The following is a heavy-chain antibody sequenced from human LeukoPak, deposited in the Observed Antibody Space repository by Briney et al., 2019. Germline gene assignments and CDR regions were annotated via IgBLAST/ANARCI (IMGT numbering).Heavy chain of an antibody. CDR2: IYYSGST. CDR3: ARHVSGALGYFDL. D-gene: IGHD6-25*01. J-gene: IGHJ2*01. Sequence: PSETLSLSCTVSGGSLSRYYWSWIREPPGKGLGWVGYIYYSGSTNYNPSLNSRVTISVDTSKNQFCLKLSSVTAADTAVYYCARHVSGALGYFDLWGRGTLVTVSS. CDR1: GGSLSRYY. V-gene: IGHV4-59*08.